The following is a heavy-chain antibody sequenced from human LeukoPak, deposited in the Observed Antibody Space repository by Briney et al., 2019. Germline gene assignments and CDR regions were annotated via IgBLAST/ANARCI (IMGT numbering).Heavy chain of an antibody. V-gene: IGHV4/OR15-8*01. CDR1: GGSIDSTNW. D-gene: IGHD3-16*02. CDR3: ARSHDHLWGNYPDY. J-gene: IGHJ4*02. CDR2: IHHDGRI. Sequence: SETLSLTCDVSGGSIDSTNWWNWVRQPPGKGLEWIGEIHHDGRINYNPSLKSRVTLSVDKSKNQFSLRLNSVTAADTAMYYCARSHDHLWGNYPDYWGQGTLATVSS.